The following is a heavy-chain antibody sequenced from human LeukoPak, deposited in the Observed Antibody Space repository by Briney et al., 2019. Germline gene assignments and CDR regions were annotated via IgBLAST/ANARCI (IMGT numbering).Heavy chain of an antibody. CDR3: ARGESSGGGSIGFDY. CDR1: GYSISSSNW. J-gene: IGHJ4*02. V-gene: IGHV4-28*05. D-gene: IGHD3-16*01. CDR2: IYYSGSI. Sequence: PSETLSLTCAVSGYSISSSNWWGWIRQPPGKGLEWIGYIYYSGSIYYNPSLKSRVTMSVDTSKNQFSLKLSSVTAVDTAVYYCARGESSGGGSIGFDYWGQGTLVTVSS.